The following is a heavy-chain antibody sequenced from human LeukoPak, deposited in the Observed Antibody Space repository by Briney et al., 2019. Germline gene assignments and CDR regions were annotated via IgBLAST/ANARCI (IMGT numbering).Heavy chain of an antibody. D-gene: IGHD3-10*01. CDR1: GFTFSSYA. Sequence: GGSLGLSCAASGFTFSSYAMSWVRQAPGKGLEWVSAISGSGGSTYYADSVKGRFTISRDNSKNTLYLQMNSLRAKDTAVYYCAKSFFLVDYYGSGSPAYWGQGTLVTVSS. CDR3: AKSFFLVDYYGSGSPAY. V-gene: IGHV3-23*01. CDR2: ISGSGGST. J-gene: IGHJ4*02.